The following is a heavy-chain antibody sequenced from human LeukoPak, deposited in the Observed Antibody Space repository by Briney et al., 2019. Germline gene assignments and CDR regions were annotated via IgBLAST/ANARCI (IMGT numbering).Heavy chain of an antibody. CDR2: ISGSGGST. CDR3: AKSTDYYGSGSYYYYYYYMDV. Sequence: GGSLRLSCAASGFTFSSYTMNWVRQAPGKGLEWVSAISGSGGSTYYADSVKGRFTISRDNSKNTLYLQMNSLRAEDTAVYYCAKSTDYYGSGSYYYYYYYMDVWGKGTTVTISS. V-gene: IGHV3-23*01. J-gene: IGHJ6*03. CDR1: GFTFSSYT. D-gene: IGHD3-10*01.